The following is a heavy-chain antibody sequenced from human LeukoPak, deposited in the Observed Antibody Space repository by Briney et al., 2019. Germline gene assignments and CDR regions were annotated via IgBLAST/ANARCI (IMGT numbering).Heavy chain of an antibody. CDR3: ARGGGLDV. J-gene: IGHJ6*02. D-gene: IGHD3-16*01. Sequence: GGSLRLSCATSGFTFSSYWMNWARQAPGKGLEWVASINHNGNVNYYVDSVKGRFTISRDNAKNSLYLQMSNLRAEGTAVYFCARGGGLDVWGQGATVTVSS. V-gene: IGHV3-7*03. CDR1: GFTFSSYW. CDR2: INHNGNVN.